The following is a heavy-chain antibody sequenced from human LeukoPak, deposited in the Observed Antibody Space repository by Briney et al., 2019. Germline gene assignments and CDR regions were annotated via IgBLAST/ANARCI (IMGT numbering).Heavy chain of an antibody. J-gene: IGHJ4*02. CDR1: GFTFSGSA. CDR3: TRTGGSGSYYNPTTGPNTAC. CDR2: IRSKANSYST. V-gene: IGHV3-73*01. D-gene: IGHD3-10*01. Sequence: GGSLRLSCAASGFTFSGSAMHWVRQAPGKGLEWVGRIRSKANSYSTAYAASVKGRFTISRDDSTNTAYLQMNSLKTGDTAVYYCTRTGGSGSYYNPTTGPNTACWGQGTLVTVSS.